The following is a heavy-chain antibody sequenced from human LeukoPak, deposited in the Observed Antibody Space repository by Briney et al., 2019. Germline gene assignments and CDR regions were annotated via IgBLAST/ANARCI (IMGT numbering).Heavy chain of an antibody. D-gene: IGHD4/OR15-4a*01. CDR2: IYYSGST. V-gene: IGHV4-39*01. CDR1: GGSISSSSYY. CDR3: ATPTGVRLLDAFDI. Sequence: SETLSLTCTVSGGSISSSSYYWGWIRQPPGKGLEWIGSIYYSGSTYYNPSLKSRVTISVDTSKNQFSLKLSSVTAADTAVYYCATPTGVRLLDAFDIWGKGTMVTVSS. J-gene: IGHJ3*02.